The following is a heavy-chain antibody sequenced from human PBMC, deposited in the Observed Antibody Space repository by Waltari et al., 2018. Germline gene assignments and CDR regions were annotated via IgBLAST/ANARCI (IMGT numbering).Heavy chain of an antibody. V-gene: IGHV3-7*01. Sequence: VQLVESGGGLVQPGGSLRLSCTAAAFTFSNFWMTCGRQPPGAWGRQAPGKGLEWVARIKEDGSVTNYVDSLRGRFIISRDNAKNLLYLQMNSLGAEDTAFYYCIRGVTIPDYWGQGTLVIVSS. D-gene: IGHD4-17*01. CDR1: AFTFSNFW. J-gene: IGHJ4*02. CDR2: IKEDGSVT. CDR3: IRGVTIPDY.